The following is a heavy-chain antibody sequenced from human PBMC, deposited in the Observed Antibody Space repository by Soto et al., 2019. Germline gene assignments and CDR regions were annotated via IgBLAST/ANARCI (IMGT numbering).Heavy chain of an antibody. V-gene: IGHV3-23*01. J-gene: IGHJ4*02. CDR1: GFTFSSYG. Sequence: EVQLLESGGGLVQPGGSLRLSCAASGFTFSSYGMSWVRQAPGKGLEWVSAISSSAGSAYYADSVKGRFTISRDNSKNTLYLQMNSLRAEDTAVYYGARGATSPSYWGQGTLVTVSS. CDR3: ARGATSPSY. CDR2: ISSSAGSA.